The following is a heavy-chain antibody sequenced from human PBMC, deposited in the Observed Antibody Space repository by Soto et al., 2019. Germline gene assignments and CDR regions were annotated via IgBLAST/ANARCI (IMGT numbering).Heavy chain of an antibody. Sequence: GGSLRLSCAGSGFTFSSYWMNWVRQAPGKGLEWVANINQDGNEDNLLDSVKGRFTISRDNAKNSLFLQMNSLRVDDTAVYYCARTGDGHHDFLDYWGQGALVTVSS. CDR2: INQDGNED. V-gene: IGHV3-7*01. CDR1: GFTFSSYW. J-gene: IGHJ4*02. D-gene: IGHD1-1*01. CDR3: ARTGDGHHDFLDY.